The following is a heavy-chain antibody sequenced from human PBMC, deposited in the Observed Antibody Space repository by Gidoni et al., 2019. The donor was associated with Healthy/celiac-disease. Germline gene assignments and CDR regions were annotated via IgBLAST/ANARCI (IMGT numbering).Heavy chain of an antibody. CDR2: ISSSSSYI. CDR1: GFTFSSYS. D-gene: IGHD6-6*01. CDR3: ARAGRSSSSDFDY. V-gene: IGHV3-21*01. J-gene: IGHJ4*02. Sequence: EVQLVESGGGLVTPGGSLRLACAASGFTFSSYSMNWVRQAPGKGLEWVSSISSSSSYIYYADSVKGRFTISRDNAKNSLYLQMNSLRAEDTAVYYCARAGRSSSSDFDYWGQGTLVTVSS.